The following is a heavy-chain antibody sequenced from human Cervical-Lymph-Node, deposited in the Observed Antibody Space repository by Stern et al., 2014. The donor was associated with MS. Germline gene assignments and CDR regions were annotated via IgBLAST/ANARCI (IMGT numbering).Heavy chain of an antibody. V-gene: IGHV3-33*01. CDR2: IWYDGSNK. CDR3: ARTDTSVFLDY. J-gene: IGHJ4*02. D-gene: IGHD5-18*01. Sequence: VQLVESGGGVVQPGRSLRLSCAASGFTFSNYGMHWVRQAPGKGLEGVAVIWYDGSNKYYADSVKGRFTISRDNSKNTLYLQMNSLRAEDTAVYYCARTDTSVFLDYWGQGTLVTVSS. CDR1: GFTFSNYG.